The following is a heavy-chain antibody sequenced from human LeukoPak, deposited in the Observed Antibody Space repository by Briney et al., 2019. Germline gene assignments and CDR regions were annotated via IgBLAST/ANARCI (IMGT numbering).Heavy chain of an antibody. CDR1: GGSISSYS. J-gene: IGHJ2*01. CDR2: IYYSGST. D-gene: IGHD4-23*01. V-gene: IGHV4-59*08. Sequence: SETLSLTCTVSGGSISSYSWSWIRQPPGKGLEWIGYIYYSGSTNYNPSLKSRVTISVDTSKNQFSLKLSSVTAADTAVYYCASSSLTTVVTPRYFDLWGRGTLVTVSS. CDR3: ASSSLTTVVTPRYFDL.